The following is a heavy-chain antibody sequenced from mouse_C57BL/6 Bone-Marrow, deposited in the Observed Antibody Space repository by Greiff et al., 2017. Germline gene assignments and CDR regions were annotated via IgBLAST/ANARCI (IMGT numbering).Heavy chain of an antibody. CDR1: GFTFSDSY. V-gene: IGHV5-12*01. CDR3: ARQRGPWYFDV. J-gene: IGHJ1*03. CDR2: ISNGGGST. Sequence: EVKLVEPGGGLVQPGGSLKFSCAASGFTFSDSYMYWVRQTPEKRLEWVAYISNGGGSTYYPATVKGRFTISRDNSKNTLYLQRSRLKSEDTAMYYCARQRGPWYFDVWGTGTTGTVSS.